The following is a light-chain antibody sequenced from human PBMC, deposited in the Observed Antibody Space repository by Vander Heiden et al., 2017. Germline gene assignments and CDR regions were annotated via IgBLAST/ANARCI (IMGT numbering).Light chain of an antibody. J-gene: IGKJ4*01. CDR2: AAS. Sequence: DIQLTQSPSFLSASVGDRVTITCRASHGISSYLAWYQQKPGKAPKLLIYAASTLQSGVPSRFSGSGSGTEFTLTSSSLQPEDFATYYFQQLNSYPDTFGGGTKVEIK. CDR1: HGISSY. V-gene: IGKV1-9*01. CDR3: QQLNSYPDT.